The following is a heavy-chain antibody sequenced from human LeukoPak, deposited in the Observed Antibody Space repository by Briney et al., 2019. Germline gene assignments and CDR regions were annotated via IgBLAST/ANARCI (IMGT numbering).Heavy chain of an antibody. V-gene: IGHV4-34*01. Sequence: PSETLSLTCAVYGGSFSGYYWGWIRQPPGKGLEWIGSIYYSGSTYYNPSLKSRVTISVDTSKNQFSLKLSSVTAADTAVYYCARVNPVFLAGHPRRADAFDIWGQGTMVTVSS. J-gene: IGHJ3*02. D-gene: IGHD1-14*01. CDR1: GGSFSGYY. CDR2: IYYSGST. CDR3: ARVNPVFLAGHPRRADAFDI.